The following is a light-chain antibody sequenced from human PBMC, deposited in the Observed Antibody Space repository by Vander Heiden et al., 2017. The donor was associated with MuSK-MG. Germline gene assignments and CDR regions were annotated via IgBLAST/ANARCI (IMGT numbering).Light chain of an antibody. CDR1: QSVSSN. J-gene: IGKJ4*01. V-gene: IGKV3-15*01. Sequence: EIVMTQSPATLSVSPGERATLSCRASQSVSSNLAWYQQKPGQAPRLLIYGASNRATGIPARFSGSGYGTEFALTISSLQSEDFAVYYCQQYSNWPPLTFGGGTKVEIK. CDR2: GAS. CDR3: QQYSNWPPLT.